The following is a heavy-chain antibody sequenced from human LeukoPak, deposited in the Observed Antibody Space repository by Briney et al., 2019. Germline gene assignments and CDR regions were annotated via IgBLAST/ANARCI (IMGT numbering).Heavy chain of an antibody. V-gene: IGHV4-59*01. CDR1: GGSISSYY. CDR3: ARGNWNYASFWFDP. CDR2: ISYSGST. D-gene: IGHD1-7*01. Sequence: SETLSLTCTVSGGSISSYYWSWIRQPPGKGLEWIGYISYSGSTNHNPSLKSRVSISVETSKNQFSLKLSSVTAADTAVYYCARGNWNYASFWFDPWGQGTLVTVSS. J-gene: IGHJ5*02.